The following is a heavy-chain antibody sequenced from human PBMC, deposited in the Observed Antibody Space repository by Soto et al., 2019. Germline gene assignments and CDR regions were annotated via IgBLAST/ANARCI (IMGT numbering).Heavy chain of an antibody. D-gene: IGHD3-22*01. CDR1: GYTFTSYY. V-gene: IGHV1-46*01. J-gene: IGHJ6*02. Sequence: GASVKVSCKASGYTFTSYYMHWVRQAPGQGLEWMGIINPSGGSTSYAQKFQGRVTMTTDTSTSTAYMELRSLRSDDTAVYYCARLYYYDSSGYLSYGMDVWGQGTTVTVSS. CDR3: ARLYYYDSSGYLSYGMDV. CDR2: INPSGGST.